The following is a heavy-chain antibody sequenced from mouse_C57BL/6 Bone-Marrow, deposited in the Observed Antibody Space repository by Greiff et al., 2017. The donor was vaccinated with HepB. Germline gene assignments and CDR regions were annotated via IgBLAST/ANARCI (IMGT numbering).Heavy chain of an antibody. CDR2: INPSSGYT. D-gene: IGHD1-1*01. V-gene: IGHV1-7*01. J-gene: IGHJ4*01. Sequence: VQLQQSGAELAKPGASVKLSCKASGYTFTSYWMHWVKQRPGQGLEWIGYINPSSGYTKYNQKFKDKATLTADKSSSTAYMQLSSLTYEDSAVYYCARKCIYYCGSSYVFGAMDYWGQGTSVTVSS. CDR1: GYTFTSYW. CDR3: ARKCIYYCGSSYVFGAMDY.